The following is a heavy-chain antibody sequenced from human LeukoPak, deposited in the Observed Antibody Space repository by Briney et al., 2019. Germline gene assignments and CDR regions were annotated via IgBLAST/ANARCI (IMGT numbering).Heavy chain of an antibody. CDR2: INHSGST. D-gene: IGHD2-2*01. CDR3: ARGPSIVVVPAAIRSWVDP. V-gene: IGHV4-34*01. CDR1: GGSFSGYY. Sequence: PSETLSLTCAVYGGSFSGYYWSWIRQPPGKGLEWIGEINHSGSTNYNPSLKSRVTISVDTSKNQFSLKLSSVTAADTAVYYCARGPSIVVVPAAIRSWVDPWGQGTLVTVSS. J-gene: IGHJ5*02.